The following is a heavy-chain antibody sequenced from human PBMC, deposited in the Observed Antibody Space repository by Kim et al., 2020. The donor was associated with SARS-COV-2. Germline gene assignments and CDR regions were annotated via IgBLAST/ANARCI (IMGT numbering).Heavy chain of an antibody. CDR3: ARRGVVVRGYYYYGMDV. CDR2: ISAYNGNT. J-gene: IGHJ6*02. Sequence: ASVKVSCKASGYTFTSYGISWVRQAPGQGLEWMGWISAYNGNTNYAQKLQGRVTMTTDTSTSTAYMELRSLRSDDTAVYYCARRGVVVRGYYYYGMDVWGQGTTVTVSS. CDR1: GYTFTSYG. D-gene: IGHD2-2*01. V-gene: IGHV1-18*01.